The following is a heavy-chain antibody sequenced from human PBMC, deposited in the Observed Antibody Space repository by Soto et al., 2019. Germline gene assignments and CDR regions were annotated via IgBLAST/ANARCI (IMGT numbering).Heavy chain of an antibody. Sequence: QVQLVESGGGVVQPGRSLRLSCAASGFTFSSYGMHWVRQVPGKGLEWVAVISYDGSNKYYADSVKGRFTISRDNSKNTLYLQMNSLRAEDTAVYYCAKTLSRRYGDPDYYYYGMDVWGQGTTVTVSS. D-gene: IGHD4-17*01. CDR1: GFTFSSYG. CDR3: AKTLSRRYGDPDYYYYGMDV. CDR2: ISYDGSNK. V-gene: IGHV3-30*18. J-gene: IGHJ6*02.